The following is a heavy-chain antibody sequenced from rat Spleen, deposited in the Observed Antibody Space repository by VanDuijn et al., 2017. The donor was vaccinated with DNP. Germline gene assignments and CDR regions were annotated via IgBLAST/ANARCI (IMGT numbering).Heavy chain of an antibody. CDR2: INSAGIT. D-gene: IGHD1-1*01. CDR1: GHSITSNY. J-gene: IGHJ3*01. Sequence: EVQLQESGPGLVKPSQSLSLTCSVTGHSITSNYWGWIRKFPGDKLEWMGYINSAGITNYTPSLKSRISITRDTSKNQFFLQVNSVTTEDTATYYCARWDHYIGFAYWGQGTLVTVSS. V-gene: IGHV3-3*01. CDR3: ARWDHYIGFAY.